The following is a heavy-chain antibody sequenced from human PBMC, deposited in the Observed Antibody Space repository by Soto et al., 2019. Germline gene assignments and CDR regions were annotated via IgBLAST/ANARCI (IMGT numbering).Heavy chain of an antibody. CDR3: ARDRFSAGDYDVYMDV. CDR2: IGTAGDT. J-gene: IGHJ6*03. D-gene: IGHD4-17*01. CDR1: GFTFSSYD. Sequence: PGGSLRLSCAASGFTFSSYDMHWVRQATGKGLEWVSAIGTAGDTYYPGSVKGRFTISRENAKNSLYLQMNSLRAGDTAVYYCARDRFSAGDYDVYMDVWGKGTTVTVSS. V-gene: IGHV3-13*01.